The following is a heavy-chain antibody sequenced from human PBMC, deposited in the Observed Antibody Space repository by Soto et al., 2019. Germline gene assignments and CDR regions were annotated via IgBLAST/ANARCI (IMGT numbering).Heavy chain of an antibody. V-gene: IGHV3-48*01. Sequence: GGSLRLSCVASGFNFNIYSMNWVRQAPGKELEWVSYMTSDSKTIHYADSVKGRFTISRENAKNSVFLQMNTLRVEDTGVYYCTRGVSYGFDFWGQGTMVTVSS. CDR2: MTSDSKTI. CDR1: GFNFNIYS. CDR3: TRGVSYGFDF. D-gene: IGHD3-10*01. J-gene: IGHJ3*01.